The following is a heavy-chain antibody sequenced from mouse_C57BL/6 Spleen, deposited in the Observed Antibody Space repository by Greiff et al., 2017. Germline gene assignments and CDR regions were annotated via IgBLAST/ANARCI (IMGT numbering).Heavy chain of an antibody. CDR3: ARAYGNHWYFDV. D-gene: IGHD2-1*01. Sequence: QVQLQQPGAELVMPGASVTLSCKASGYTFTSYWMHWVKQRPGQGLEWIGEIDPSDSYTNYNQKFKGKSTLTVYKSSSTASMQLSSLTSEYSAVYYCARAYGNHWYFDVWGTGTTVTVSS. CDR1: GYTFTSYW. CDR2: IDPSDSYT. J-gene: IGHJ1*03. V-gene: IGHV1-69*01.